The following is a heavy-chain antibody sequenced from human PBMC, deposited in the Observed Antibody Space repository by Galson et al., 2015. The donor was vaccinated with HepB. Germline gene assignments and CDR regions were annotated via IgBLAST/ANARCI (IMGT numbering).Heavy chain of an antibody. J-gene: IGHJ3*02. CDR1: GYTFTSYY. V-gene: IGHV1-46*01. Sequence: SVKVSCKASGYTFTSYYMHWVRQAPGQGLEWMGIINPSGGSTSYAQKFQGRVTMTRDTSTSTVYMELSSLRSEDTAVYYCARAKGPYYYDSSGLEEAFDIWGQGTMVTVSS. D-gene: IGHD3-22*01. CDR2: INPSGGST. CDR3: ARAKGPYYYDSSGLEEAFDI.